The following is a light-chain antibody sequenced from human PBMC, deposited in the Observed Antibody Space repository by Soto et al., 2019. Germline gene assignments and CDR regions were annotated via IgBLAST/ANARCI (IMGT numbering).Light chain of an antibody. CDR1: SSDVGGYNY. J-gene: IGLJ2*01. CDR2: EVS. Sequence: QSALTQPPSASGSPGQSVTISCTGTSSDVGGYNYVSWYQQHPGRAPKLMIYEVSARPSGVPDRFSGSKSGNTASLTVSGLQAEDEADYYCSSYAGSNNLGFGGGTKLT. CDR3: SSYAGSNNLG. V-gene: IGLV2-8*01.